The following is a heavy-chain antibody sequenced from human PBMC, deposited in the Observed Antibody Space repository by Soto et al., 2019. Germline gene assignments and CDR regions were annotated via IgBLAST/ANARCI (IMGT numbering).Heavy chain of an antibody. Sequence: PGGSLRLSCAAAGFTFSSYAMSWVRQAPGKGLEWVSAISGSGGSTYYADSVKGRFTISRDNSKNTLYLQMNSLRAEDTAVYYCAKDPPYWGAAEYYFDYWGQGTLVTVSS. CDR1: GFTFSSYA. D-gene: IGHD6-13*01. CDR3: AKDPPYWGAAEYYFDY. J-gene: IGHJ4*02. V-gene: IGHV3-23*01. CDR2: ISGSGGST.